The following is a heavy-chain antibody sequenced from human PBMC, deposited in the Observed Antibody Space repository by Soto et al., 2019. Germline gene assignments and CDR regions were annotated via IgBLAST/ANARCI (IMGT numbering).Heavy chain of an antibody. V-gene: IGHV3-53*01. CDR2: MYSGGNS. J-gene: IGHJ5*02. Sequence: GGSLRLSCAASGFIVSSNYMSWVRQAPGKGLEWVSTMYSGGNSYYVDPVRGRFTISRDISKNTLYLQMNSLRAEDTAVYYCTRGDLWGQGTLVTVSS. CDR3: TRGDL. CDR1: GFIVSSNY.